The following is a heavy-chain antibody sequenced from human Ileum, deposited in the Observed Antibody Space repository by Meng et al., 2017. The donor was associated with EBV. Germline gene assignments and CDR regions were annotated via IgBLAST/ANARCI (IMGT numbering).Heavy chain of an antibody. Sequence: QVQLVQSGGEVKEPGASGKVSCKASGYTFINNGFSWVRQAPGQGLEWMGWISTFNGNTNYAQKFQGRLTVTTDTSTNTAYMELRNLRSDDTAVYYCASNGDEVDYWGQGTLVTVS. V-gene: IGHV1-18*01. D-gene: IGHD4-17*01. J-gene: IGHJ4*02. CDR3: ASNGDEVDY. CDR2: ISTFNGNT. CDR1: GYTFINNG.